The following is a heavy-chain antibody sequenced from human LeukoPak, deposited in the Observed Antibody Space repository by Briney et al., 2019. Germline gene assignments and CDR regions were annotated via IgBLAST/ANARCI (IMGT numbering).Heavy chain of an antibody. Sequence: SQTLSLTCTVSGGSISSGSYYWSWIRQPAGKGLEWIGRIYTSGSTNYNPSLKSRVTISVDTSKNQFSLKLSSVTAADTAVYYCARDTVRSWDDAFDIWGQGTMVTVSS. J-gene: IGHJ3*02. CDR2: IYTSGST. D-gene: IGHD6-13*01. CDR3: ARDTVRSWDDAFDI. CDR1: GGSISSGSYY. V-gene: IGHV4-61*02.